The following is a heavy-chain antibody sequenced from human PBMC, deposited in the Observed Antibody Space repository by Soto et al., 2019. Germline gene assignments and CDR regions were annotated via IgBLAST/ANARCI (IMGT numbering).Heavy chain of an antibody. J-gene: IGHJ4*02. Sequence: SETLSLTCTVSGGSISSYYWSWIRQPPGKGLEWIGYIYYSGSTNYNPSLKSRVTISVDTHKNQFALKLSSVTVADTAVYYCARLGSGSYYYFDYWGQGTLVTVAS. V-gene: IGHV4-59*08. CDR2: IYYSGST. D-gene: IGHD1-26*01. CDR3: ARLGSGSYYYFDY. CDR1: GGSISSYY.